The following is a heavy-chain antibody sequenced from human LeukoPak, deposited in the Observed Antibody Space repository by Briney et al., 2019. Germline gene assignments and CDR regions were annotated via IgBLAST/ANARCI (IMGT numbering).Heavy chain of an antibody. V-gene: IGHV3-30*02. D-gene: IGHD6-6*01. CDR1: GFTFSNYG. Sequence: GGSLRLSCAASGFTFSNYGMHWVRQAPGKGLEWVAFIRYDGSKKYYADSVKGRFTISRDNAKNSLYLQMNSLRAEDTALYYCARGAPLIAARPNYFDYWGQGTLVTVSS. CDR2: IRYDGSKK. J-gene: IGHJ4*02. CDR3: ARGAPLIAARPNYFDY.